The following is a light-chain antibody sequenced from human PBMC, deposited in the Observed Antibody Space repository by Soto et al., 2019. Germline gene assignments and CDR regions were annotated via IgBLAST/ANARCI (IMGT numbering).Light chain of an antibody. Sequence: DIQMTQSPSSLSASIGDRVSFTCQASQDISKFFNWYQHKPGQAPRLLIYDASKSHCGVPSRFRGSGSGTDFTFTISSLQPEDNATYYCQQYENRPYPFGPGTKVDIK. J-gene: IGKJ3*01. CDR2: DAS. CDR3: QQYENRPYP. CDR1: QDISKF. V-gene: IGKV1-33*01.